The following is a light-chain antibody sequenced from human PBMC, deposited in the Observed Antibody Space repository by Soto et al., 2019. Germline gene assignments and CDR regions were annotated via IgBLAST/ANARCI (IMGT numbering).Light chain of an antibody. J-gene: IGLJ2*01. V-gene: IGLV2-14*01. CDR1: SSDVGGYED. CDR2: DVS. CDR3: SSYTSSSTVV. Sequence: QAVVTQPASVSGSPGQSITISCTGTSSDVGGYEDVSWYQQHPGTAPKLVIYDVSNRPSGVSNRFSGSKSGNTASLTISGLQAEDEADYYCSSYTSSSTVVFGGGTKVTVL.